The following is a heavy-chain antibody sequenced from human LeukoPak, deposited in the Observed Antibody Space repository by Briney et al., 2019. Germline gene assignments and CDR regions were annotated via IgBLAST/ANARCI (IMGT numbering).Heavy chain of an antibody. CDR2: ISAYNGNT. V-gene: IGHV1-18*01. D-gene: IGHD1-14*01. J-gene: IGHJ6*02. CDR1: GYTFTSYG. CDR3: ARDSSEPYYYYGMDV. Sequence: ASVNVSFTASGYTFTSYGISWVRQAPGQGLEWMGWISAYNGNTNYAQKLQGRVTMTTDTSTSTAYMELRSLRSDDTAVYYCARDSSEPYYYYGMDVWGQGTTVTVSS.